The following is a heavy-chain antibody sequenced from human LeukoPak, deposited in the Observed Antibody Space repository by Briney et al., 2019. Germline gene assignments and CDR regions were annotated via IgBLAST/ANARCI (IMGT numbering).Heavy chain of an antibody. D-gene: IGHD3-22*01. V-gene: IGHV4-31*03. CDR2: IYYSGSA. CDR1: GGSISSGGYY. J-gene: IGHJ4*02. Sequence: SETLSLTCTVSGGSISSGGYYWSWIRQHPGKGLEWIGYIYYSGSAYYNPSLKSRVTISVDTSKNQFSLKLSSVTAADTAVYYCARQPWGYYDSSGFERAGFDYWGQGTLVTVSS. CDR3: ARQPWGYYDSSGFERAGFDY.